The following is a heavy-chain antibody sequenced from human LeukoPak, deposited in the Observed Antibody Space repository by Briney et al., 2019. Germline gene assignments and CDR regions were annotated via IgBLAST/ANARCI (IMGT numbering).Heavy chain of an antibody. CDR1: GGTFSSYA. Sequence: ASVKVSCKASGGTFSSYAISWVRQAPGQGLEWMGWISAYNGNTNYAQKLQGRVTMTTDTSTSTAYMELRSLRSDDTAVYYCARVLMYNWFDPWGQGTLVTVSS. D-gene: IGHD2-8*01. CDR3: ARVLMYNWFDP. J-gene: IGHJ5*02. CDR2: ISAYNGNT. V-gene: IGHV1-18*01.